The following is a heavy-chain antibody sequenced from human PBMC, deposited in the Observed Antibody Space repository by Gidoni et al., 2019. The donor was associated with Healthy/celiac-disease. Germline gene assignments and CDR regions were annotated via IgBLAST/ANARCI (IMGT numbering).Heavy chain of an antibody. V-gene: IGHV4-39*01. D-gene: IGHD3-3*01. CDR1: GGSISITSYY. J-gene: IGHJ4*02. CDR3: ARQSYDFWSGYSTVEN. CDR2: IYYSGNT. Sequence: QLQLQESGPGLVKPSETLSLTCTVSGGSISITSYYWGWIRQPPGKGLEWIASIYYSGNTYYNPSLKSRVTISVDTSKNQFSLKLTSVTAADTAVFYCARQSYDFWSGYSTVENWGQGTLVTVSS.